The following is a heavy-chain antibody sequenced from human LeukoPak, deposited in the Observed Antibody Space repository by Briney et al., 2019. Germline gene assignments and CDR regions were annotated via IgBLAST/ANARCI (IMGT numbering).Heavy chain of an antibody. J-gene: IGHJ1*01. CDR1: GFTFSSYS. CDR2: ISSSSSYI. CDR3: ARDPYYYDSSGYYYPQYFQH. V-gene: IGHV3-21*01. Sequence: GGSLRLSCAASGFTFSSYSMNWVRQAPGKGLEWVSSISSSSSYIYYADSLKGRFSISRDNAKNSLYLQMNSLRAEDTAVYYCARDPYYYDSSGYYYPQYFQHWGQGTLVTVSS. D-gene: IGHD3-22*01.